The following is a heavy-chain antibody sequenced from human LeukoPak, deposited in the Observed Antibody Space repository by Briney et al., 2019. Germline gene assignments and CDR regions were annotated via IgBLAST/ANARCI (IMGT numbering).Heavy chain of an antibody. J-gene: IGHJ6*02. CDR3: ARDPYAQGYYDFWSGYLSHYYYGMDV. CDR1: GGSFSGYY. D-gene: IGHD3-3*01. V-gene: IGHV4-34*01. Sequence: SETLSLTCAVYGGSFSGYYWSWIRQPPGQGLEWIGEINHTGSANYNPSLKSRVTTSVDTSKNQFSLKLSSVTAADTAVYYCARDPYAQGYYDFWSGYLSHYYYGMDVWGQGTTVTVSS. CDR2: INHTGSA.